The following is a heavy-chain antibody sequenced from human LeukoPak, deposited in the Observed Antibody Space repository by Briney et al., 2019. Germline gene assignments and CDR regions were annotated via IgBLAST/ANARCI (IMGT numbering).Heavy chain of an antibody. CDR2: ISGSGGST. V-gene: IGHV3-23*01. Sequence: GGSLRLSCAASGFTFSSYAMSWVRQAPGKGLEWVSVISGSGGSTYFADSVKGRFTISRDNSKNTLYLQMNSLRAEDTAVYYCARDCLALYDSSGSAPDAFDIWGQGTMVTVSS. D-gene: IGHD3-22*01. J-gene: IGHJ3*02. CDR3: ARDCLALYDSSGSAPDAFDI. CDR1: GFTFSSYA.